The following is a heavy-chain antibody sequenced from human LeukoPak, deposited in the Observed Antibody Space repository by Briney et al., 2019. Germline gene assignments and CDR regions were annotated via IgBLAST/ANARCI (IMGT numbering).Heavy chain of an antibody. CDR3: ARGPNSNWSGLDF. J-gene: IGHJ4*02. CDR1: GFSFSGHW. CDR2: ISPTGSTT. D-gene: IGHD6-6*01. Sequence: GGSLRLSCTASGFSFSGHWMHWARQLPGKGLVWVSRISPTGSTTSYADSEKGRFTVSRDNAKNTLYLQVNNLRAEDTAVYYCARGPNSNWSGLDFWGQGTLLTVSS. V-gene: IGHV3-74*01.